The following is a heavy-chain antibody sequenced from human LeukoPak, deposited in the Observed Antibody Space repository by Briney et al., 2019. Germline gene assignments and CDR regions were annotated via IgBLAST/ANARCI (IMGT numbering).Heavy chain of an antibody. CDR3: AKGQVIVVVTAPLHFDY. D-gene: IGHD2-21*02. J-gene: IGHJ4*02. CDR1: GFTFSSYA. V-gene: IGHV3-23*01. Sequence: GGSLRLSCAASGFTFSSYAMSWVRQAPGKGLEWVSAISGSGGSTYYADSVKGRFTISRDNSKNTLYLQMNSLRAEDTAVYYCAKGQVIVVVTAPLHFDYWGQGTLVTVSS. CDR2: ISGSGGST.